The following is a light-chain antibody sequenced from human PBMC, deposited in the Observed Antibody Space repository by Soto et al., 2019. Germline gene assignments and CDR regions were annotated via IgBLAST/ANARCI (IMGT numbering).Light chain of an antibody. V-gene: IGLV2-23*01. Sequence: QSPLTQRASVCGSPGQSFTISCTGIINDVCIYNVVSWYQQHPGKAPKLLIYEGTQRPSGISYRFYASKYGNTASLTISGLKSEDEADYHCCSYAGTYVFGNGTKVTV. CDR1: INDVCIYNV. J-gene: IGLJ1*01. CDR3: CSYAGTYV. CDR2: EGT.